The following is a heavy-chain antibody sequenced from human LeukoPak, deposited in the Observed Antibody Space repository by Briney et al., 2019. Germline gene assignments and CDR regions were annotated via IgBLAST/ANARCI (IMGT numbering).Heavy chain of an antibody. J-gene: IGHJ3*02. D-gene: IGHD1-26*01. V-gene: IGHV4-39*01. Sequence: PSETLSLTCTVSGGSLSSSSYYWRWLRQPPGKGLEWLGSIYYSGSTYYNPSLKSRVPISVDTSKNQFSLKLSSVTAADTAVYYCARLLIAGATGGSAFDIWGQGTMVTVSS. CDR3: ARLLIAGATGGSAFDI. CDR1: GGSLSSSSYY. CDR2: IYYSGST.